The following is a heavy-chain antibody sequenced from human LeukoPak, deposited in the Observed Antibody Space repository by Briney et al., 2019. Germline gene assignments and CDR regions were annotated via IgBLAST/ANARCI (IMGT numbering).Heavy chain of an antibody. CDR3: ARETITMVRGVSRWFDP. CDR1: GYTFTGYY. Sequence: GASVKVSCKASGYTFTGYYMHWVRQAPGQGLEWMGWINPNSGGTNYAQKFQGRVTMTRDTSISTAYMELSRLRSDDTAVYYCARETITMVRGVSRWFDPWGQGTLVTVSS. J-gene: IGHJ5*02. CDR2: INPNSGGT. V-gene: IGHV1-2*02. D-gene: IGHD3-10*01.